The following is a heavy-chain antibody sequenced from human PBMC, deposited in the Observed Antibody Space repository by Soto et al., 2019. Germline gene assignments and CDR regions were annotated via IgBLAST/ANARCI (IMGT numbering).Heavy chain of an antibody. Sequence: QVQLVQSGAEVKKPGSSVKVSCKASGGTFSSYTISWVRQAPGQGLEWMGRIIPILGIANYAQKLQSRVTITADKSTSTAYMELSSLRSEDTAVYYCARDMDGGLTGWGQGTLVTVSS. V-gene: IGHV1-69*08. CDR1: GGTFSSYT. CDR3: ARDMDGGLTG. D-gene: IGHD2-8*02. CDR2: IIPILGIA. J-gene: IGHJ4*02.